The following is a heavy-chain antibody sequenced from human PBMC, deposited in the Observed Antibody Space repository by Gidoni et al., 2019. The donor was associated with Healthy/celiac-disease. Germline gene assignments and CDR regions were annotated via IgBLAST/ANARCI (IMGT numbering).Heavy chain of an antibody. Sequence: QITLTESGPTLVKPTQTLTLTCTFSGFSLSTSGVGVGWIRQPPGKALEWLALIYWDDDKRYSPSLKSRLTITKDTSKNQVVLTMTNMDPVDTATYYCAHRSNSGYDSIDWFDPWGQGTLVTVSS. D-gene: IGHD5-12*01. CDR1: GFSLSTSGVG. J-gene: IGHJ5*02. V-gene: IGHV2-5*02. CDR3: AHRSNSGYDSIDWFDP. CDR2: IYWDDDK.